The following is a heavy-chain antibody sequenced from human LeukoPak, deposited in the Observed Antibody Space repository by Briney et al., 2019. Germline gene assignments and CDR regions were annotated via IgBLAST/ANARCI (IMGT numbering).Heavy chain of an antibody. CDR2: ISYDGSNK. CDR1: GFTFSSYA. Sequence: GRSLRLSCAASGFTFSSYAMHWVRQAPGKGLEWVAVISYDGSNKYYADSVKGRFTISRDNSKNTLYLQMNSLRAEDTAVYYCARSRGSGWYWAFDIWGQGTMVTVSS. J-gene: IGHJ3*02. D-gene: IGHD6-19*01. CDR3: ARSRGSGWYWAFDI. V-gene: IGHV3-30*04.